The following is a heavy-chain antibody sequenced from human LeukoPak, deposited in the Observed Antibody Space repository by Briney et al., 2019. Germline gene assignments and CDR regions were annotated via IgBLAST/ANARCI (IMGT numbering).Heavy chain of an antibody. CDR1: GFTFSGSA. CDR3: SSATISNY. J-gene: IGHJ4*02. D-gene: IGHD5-24*01. V-gene: IGHV3-73*01. CDR2: IRSKANSYAT. Sequence: GSLKFSCAASGFTFSGSAMHWVRQASGKGLEWVGRIRSKANSYATAYAASVKGRFTISRDDSKNTAYLQMNSLKTEDTAVYYCSSATISNYWGQGTLVTVSS.